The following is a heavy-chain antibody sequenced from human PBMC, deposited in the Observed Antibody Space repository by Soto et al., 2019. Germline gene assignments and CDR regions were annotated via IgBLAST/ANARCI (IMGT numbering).Heavy chain of an antibody. CDR2: LYYTGST. Sequence: QVQLQESGPGLVRPSETLSLTCTVSGGSISSHYWSWVRQPPGKGLEWIGYLYYTGSTNYNASLKSLVTMSLDTSKNQFSLMLTSVTAADTAVYYCARVGATVTSQALGFDHWGQGILVTVSS. CDR3: ARVGATVTSQALGFDH. J-gene: IGHJ4*02. D-gene: IGHD4-17*01. V-gene: IGHV4-59*11. CDR1: GGSISSHY.